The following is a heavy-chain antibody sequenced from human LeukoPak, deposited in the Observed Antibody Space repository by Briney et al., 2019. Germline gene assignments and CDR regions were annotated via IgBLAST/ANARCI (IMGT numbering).Heavy chain of an antibody. CDR1: GFTFSNHW. V-gene: IGHV3-7*03. CDR2: INKDGSDK. D-gene: IGHD3-10*01. Sequence: PGGSLRLSCAASGFTFSNHWMTWVRQAPGKGLEWVANINKDGSDKYYVDSVKGRFTISRDNAKNSLYLQMNSLKASDTAMYYCARRYYYGSGDDLWGQGTLVTVSS. J-gene: IGHJ5*02. CDR3: ARRYYYGSGDDL.